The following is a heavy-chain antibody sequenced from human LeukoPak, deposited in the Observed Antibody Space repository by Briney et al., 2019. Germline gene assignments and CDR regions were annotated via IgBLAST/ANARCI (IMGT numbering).Heavy chain of an antibody. CDR3: ARDKAIFDY. CDR1: GFTFSSYA. D-gene: IGHD2-21*01. V-gene: IGHV3-23*01. CDR2: ISGSGSST. J-gene: IGHJ4*02. Sequence: GGSLRLSCAASGFTFSSYAMSWVRQAPGKGLEWVSVISGSGSSTYYADSVKGRFTISRDNSKNTLYLQMNSQRAEDTAIYYCARDKAIFDYWGQGNLVTVSS.